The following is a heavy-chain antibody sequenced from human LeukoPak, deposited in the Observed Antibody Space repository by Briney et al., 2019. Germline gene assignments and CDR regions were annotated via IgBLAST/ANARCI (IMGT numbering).Heavy chain of an antibody. D-gene: IGHD2-2*01. Sequence: GGSLRLSCAASGFTFSNAWMSWVRQAPGKGLEWVGRIKSKTDGGTTDYAAPVKGRFTISRDDSKNTLYLQMNSLKTEDTAVYYCTTDQSHRLLWDIVVERGYYYGMDVWGQGTTVTVSS. V-gene: IGHV3-15*01. J-gene: IGHJ6*02. CDR3: TTDQSHRLLWDIVVERGYYYGMDV. CDR2: IKSKTDGGTT. CDR1: GFTFSNAW.